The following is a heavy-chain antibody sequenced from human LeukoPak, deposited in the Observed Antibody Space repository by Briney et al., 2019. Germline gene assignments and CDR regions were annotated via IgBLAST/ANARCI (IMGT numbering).Heavy chain of an antibody. V-gene: IGHV4-34*01. Sequence: PSEALSLTCAVYGGSFSGYYWSWIRQPPGKGLEWIGEINHSGSTNYNPSLKSRVTISVDTSKNQFSLKLSSVTAADTAVYYCARGDIAAAEHFDYWGQGALVTVSS. CDR1: GGSFSGYY. J-gene: IGHJ4*02. D-gene: IGHD6-13*01. CDR3: ARGDIAAAEHFDY. CDR2: INHSGST.